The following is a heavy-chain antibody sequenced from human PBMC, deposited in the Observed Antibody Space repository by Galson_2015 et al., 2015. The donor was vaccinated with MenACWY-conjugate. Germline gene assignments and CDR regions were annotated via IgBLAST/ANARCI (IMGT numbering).Heavy chain of an antibody. D-gene: IGHD1-26*01. CDR2: IDPHNSNT. CDR1: GYSFTNYW. Sequence: QSGAEVKKPGESLKISCKGSGYSFTNYWIGWVRQMPGRGLEWMGLIDPHNSNTRYSPPFQGQVTISADESISTAFLQWSSLKASDTAMYYCARHPPGGRGMDVWGRRTTVTVSS. J-gene: IGHJ6*02. CDR3: ARHPPGGRGMDV. V-gene: IGHV5-51*01.